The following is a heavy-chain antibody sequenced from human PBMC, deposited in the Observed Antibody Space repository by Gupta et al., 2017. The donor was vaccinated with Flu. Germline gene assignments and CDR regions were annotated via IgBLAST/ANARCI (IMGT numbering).Heavy chain of an antibody. V-gene: IGHV4-39*01. CDR1: GSISKSSHS. J-gene: IGHJ2*01. CDR3: ERHPTEVRSNWYVDC. Sequence: GSISKSSHSWAWIRQSPTKGLEWMASSCYSGSTYYNTARRGLVVISADTSKNQFSLRLSDMTATDSAVYYCERHPTEVRSNWYVDCWGRGALVTVSS. D-gene: IGHD3-10*01. CDR2: SCYSGST.